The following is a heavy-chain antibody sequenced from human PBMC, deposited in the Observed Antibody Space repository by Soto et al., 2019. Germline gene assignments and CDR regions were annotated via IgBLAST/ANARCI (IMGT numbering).Heavy chain of an antibody. CDR1: GGTFSSYA. V-gene: IGHV1-69*13. J-gene: IGHJ6*02. CDR3: ARDHPCSSTSCYTHYYGMDV. D-gene: IGHD2-2*02. Sequence: SVKVSCKASGGTFSSYAISWVRQAPGQGLEWMGGIIPIFGTANYAQKFQGRVTITADESTSTAYMELSSLRSEDTAVYYCARDHPCSSTSCYTHYYGMDVWGQGTTVTVSS. CDR2: IIPIFGTA.